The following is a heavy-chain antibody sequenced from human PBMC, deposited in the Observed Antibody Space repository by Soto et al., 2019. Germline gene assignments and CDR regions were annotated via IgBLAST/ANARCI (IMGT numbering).Heavy chain of an antibody. V-gene: IGHV4-31*03. J-gene: IGHJ5*02. CDR2: IYYSGST. CDR1: GGSISSGGYY. D-gene: IGHD1-26*01. CDR3: ARDRNKWVPSPKARYNWFDP. Sequence: SETLSLTCTVSGGSISSGGYYWSWIRQHPGKGLEWIGYIYYSGSTYYNPSLKSRVTISVDTSKNQFSLKLSSVTAADTAVYYCARDRNKWVPSPKARYNWFDPWGQGTLVTVSS.